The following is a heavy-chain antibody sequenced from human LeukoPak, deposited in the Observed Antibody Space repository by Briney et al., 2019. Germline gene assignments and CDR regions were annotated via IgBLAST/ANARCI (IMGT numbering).Heavy chain of an antibody. Sequence: TSETLSLTCSVSGYSMSTTSYYWSWIRQPPGKDLEWIGNIFPNGRTNYNPSLKSRVSISVDTSRSQFSLQLTSATAADTAVYYCARSIYRFGSFYFDSWGLGPLVIVSS. CDR1: GYSMSTTSYY. CDR2: IFPNGRT. J-gene: IGHJ4*02. CDR3: ARSIYRFGSFYFDS. V-gene: IGHV4-39*01. D-gene: IGHD5-18*01.